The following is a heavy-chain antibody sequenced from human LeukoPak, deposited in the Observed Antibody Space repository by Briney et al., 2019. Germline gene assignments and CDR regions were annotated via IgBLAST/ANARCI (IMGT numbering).Heavy chain of an antibody. Sequence: PGGSLRLSCAASGFTFSSYAMHWVRQAPGKGLEWVAVISYDGSNKYYADSVKGRLTISRDNSKNTLYLQMNSLRAEDTAVYYCARDKAVGNYYGSGSYYWFDPWGQGTLVTVSS. CDR3: ARDKAVGNYYGSGSYYWFDP. D-gene: IGHD3-10*01. J-gene: IGHJ5*02. CDR1: GFTFSSYA. CDR2: ISYDGSNK. V-gene: IGHV3-30*04.